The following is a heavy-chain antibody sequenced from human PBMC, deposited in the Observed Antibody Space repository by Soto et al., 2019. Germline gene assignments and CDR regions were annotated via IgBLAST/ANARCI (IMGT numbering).Heavy chain of an antibody. D-gene: IGHD4-17*01. J-gene: IGHJ4*02. CDR1: GFTFDDYA. CDR3: AKDREYGDYGGEFDY. Sequence: GGSLRLSCAASGFTFDDYAMHWVRQAPGKGLEWVSGISWNSGSIGYADSVKGRFTISRDNAKNSLYLQMNSLRAEDTALYYCAKDREYGDYGGEFDYWGQGTLVTVSS. V-gene: IGHV3-9*01. CDR2: ISWNSGSI.